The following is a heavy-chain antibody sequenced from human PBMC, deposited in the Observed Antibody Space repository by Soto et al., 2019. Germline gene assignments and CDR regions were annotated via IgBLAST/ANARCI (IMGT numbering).Heavy chain of an antibody. CDR2: IIPIFGTA. V-gene: IGHV1-69*01. J-gene: IGHJ4*02. D-gene: IGHD3-10*01. CDR3: ARGPSLNYGPDY. Sequence: QVQLVQSGAEVEKPGSSVKVSCKASGGTFSSYAISWVRQAPGQGLEWTGGIIPIFGTANYAQKFQGRVTITADESTSTAYMELSSMRSEDTAVYYCARGPSLNYGPDYWGQGTLVTVSS. CDR1: GGTFSSYA.